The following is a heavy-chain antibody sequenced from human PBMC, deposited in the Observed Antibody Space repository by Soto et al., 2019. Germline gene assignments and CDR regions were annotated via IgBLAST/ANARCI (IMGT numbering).Heavy chain of an antibody. CDR1: GFSLSTSGMR. D-gene: IGHD4-17*01. Sequence: ESGPTLVNPTQTLTLTCTFSGFSLSTSGMRVSWIRQPPGKALEWLARIDWDDDEFYSTSLKTRLTISKDTSKNQVVLTMTNMDPVDTATYYCARTYGGVGWFDPWGQGTLVTVSS. CDR2: IDWDDDE. V-gene: IGHV2-70*04. J-gene: IGHJ5*02. CDR3: ARTYGGVGWFDP.